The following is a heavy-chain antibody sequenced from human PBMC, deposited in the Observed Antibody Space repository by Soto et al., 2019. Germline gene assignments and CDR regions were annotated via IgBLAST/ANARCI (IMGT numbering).Heavy chain of an antibody. D-gene: IGHD3-10*01. CDR2: ISSSSSYI. V-gene: IGHV3-21*01. CDR1: GFTFSSYS. Sequence: EVQLVESGGGLVKPGGSLRLSCAASGFTFSSYSMNWVRQAPGKGLEWVSSISSSSSYIYYADSVKGRFTISRDNAKNSLYLQMNSLRAEDTAVYYCARDRVVRGVIMSYFDYWGQGTLVTVSS. J-gene: IGHJ4*02. CDR3: ARDRVVRGVIMSYFDY.